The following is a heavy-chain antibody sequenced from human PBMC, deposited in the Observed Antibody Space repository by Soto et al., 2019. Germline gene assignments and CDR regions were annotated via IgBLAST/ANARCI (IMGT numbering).Heavy chain of an antibody. CDR1: GFTFSSYA. J-gene: IGHJ4*02. Sequence: EVQLWESGGGLVQPGGSLRLSCAASGFTFSSYAMSWVRQAPGKGLEWVSGISDGGGSTDYADSVKGRFTVARDNSKNTLYLQVNSLRAEDTAVYYCARTPPYCSSTSCYIDYWGQGTLVTVSS. D-gene: IGHD2-2*02. CDR3: ARTPPYCSSTSCYIDY. V-gene: IGHV3-23*01. CDR2: ISDGGGST.